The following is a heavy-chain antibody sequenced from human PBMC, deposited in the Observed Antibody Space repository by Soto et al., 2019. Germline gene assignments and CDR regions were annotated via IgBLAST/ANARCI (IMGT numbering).Heavy chain of an antibody. CDR1: GFSFRNYG. J-gene: IGHJ4*02. CDR3: AKDYDYGDSRPFDY. V-gene: IGHV3-23*01. CDR2: IIGNGDTT. D-gene: IGHD4-17*01. Sequence: EVQLLEAGGGLVQPGGSLRLSCAASGFSFRNYGMSWVRQAPGKGLEWLSPIIGNGDTTYYADSVRGRFTISRDNSKNTLYLQLNDLGAEDTAIYYCAKDYDYGDSRPFDYWGQGTLVTVSS.